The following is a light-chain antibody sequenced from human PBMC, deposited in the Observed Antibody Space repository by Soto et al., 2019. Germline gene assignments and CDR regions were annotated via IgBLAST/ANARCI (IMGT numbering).Light chain of an antibody. CDR3: QQTNRYPIT. CDR2: AAS. CDR1: QDISSA. Sequence: QVTPSPSFLSASLRDRVTITWRASQDISSALAWYQQKPGKAPKVLIHAASTLQSGVPSRFSGSGSGTEFTLTINSLQPEDFATYYCQQTNRYPITFGQGTRLEIK. J-gene: IGKJ5*01. V-gene: IGKV1-9*01.